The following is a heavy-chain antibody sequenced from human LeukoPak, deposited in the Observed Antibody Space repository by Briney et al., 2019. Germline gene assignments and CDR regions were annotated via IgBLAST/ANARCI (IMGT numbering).Heavy chain of an antibody. J-gene: IGHJ4*02. Sequence: ASVKVSCKASGYTFTSYGISWVRQAPGQGLEWMGWISAYNGNTNYAQKLQGRVTVTTDTSTSTAYMELRNLRSDDTAIYYCVRDIKYEMDYWGQGTLVTVSS. D-gene: IGHD1-14*01. CDR1: GYTFTSYG. V-gene: IGHV1-18*01. CDR3: VRDIKYEMDY. CDR2: ISAYNGNT.